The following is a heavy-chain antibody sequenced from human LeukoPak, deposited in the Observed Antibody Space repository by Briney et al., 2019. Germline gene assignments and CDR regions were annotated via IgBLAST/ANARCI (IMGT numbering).Heavy chain of an antibody. Sequence: GSLRLSCAASGFTFSSYGMHWVRQAPGKGLEWVAVISYDGSNKYYADSVKGRFTISRDNSKNTLYLQMNSLRAEDTAVYYCAKGYSSGWYDDDFDYWGQGTLVTVSS. CDR2: ISYDGSNK. CDR3: AKGYSSGWYDDDFDY. CDR1: GFTFSSYG. J-gene: IGHJ4*02. D-gene: IGHD6-19*01. V-gene: IGHV3-30*18.